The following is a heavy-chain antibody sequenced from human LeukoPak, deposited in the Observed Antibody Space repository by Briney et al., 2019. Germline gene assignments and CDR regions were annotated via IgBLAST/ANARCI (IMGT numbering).Heavy chain of an antibody. D-gene: IGHD3-22*01. V-gene: IGHV4-4*02. CDR2: IYQSGRT. J-gene: IGHJ4*02. CDR3: ARGDASGYPDY. CDR1: GDSINSSDW. Sequence: SRTLSLTCAVSGDSINSSDWWSWVRQSPGKGLEWIGEIYQSGRTNYKPSLKSRITISADKSKNQLSLKLISVTAADAAVYYCARGDASGYPDYWGQGTLVTVSS.